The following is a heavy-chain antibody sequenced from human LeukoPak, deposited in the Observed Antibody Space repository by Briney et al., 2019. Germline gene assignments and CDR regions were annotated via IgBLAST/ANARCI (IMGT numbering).Heavy chain of an antibody. J-gene: IGHJ6*03. V-gene: IGHV3-53*01. CDR3: ARDVTTVTTKSYYYYYMDV. Sequence: GGSLRLSCAASGFTVSSNYMSWVRQAPGKGLEWVSVIYSDGSTYYADSVKGRFTISRDNSKNTLYLQMNSLRAGDTAVYYCARDVTTVTTKSYYYYYMDVWGKGTTVTVSS. CDR1: GFTVSSNY. D-gene: IGHD4-11*01. CDR2: IYSDGST.